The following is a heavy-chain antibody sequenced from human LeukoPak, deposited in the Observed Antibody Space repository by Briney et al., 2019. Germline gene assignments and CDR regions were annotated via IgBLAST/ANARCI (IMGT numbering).Heavy chain of an antibody. CDR1: GFTFDDYA. Sequence: GRSLRLSCAASGFTFDDYAMHWVRQAPGKGLEWVSGISWNSGSIGYADSVKGRFTISRDNAKNSLYLQMNSLRAEDTALYYCAKDTWQSGCLYGMDVWGQGTTVTVSS. CDR3: AKDTWQSGCLYGMDV. CDR2: ISWNSGSI. D-gene: IGHD3-10*01. V-gene: IGHV3-9*01. J-gene: IGHJ6*02.